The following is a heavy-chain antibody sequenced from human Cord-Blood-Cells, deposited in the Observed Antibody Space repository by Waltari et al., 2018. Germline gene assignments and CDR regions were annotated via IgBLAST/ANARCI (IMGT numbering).Heavy chain of an antibody. CDR3: AAVAHCSSTSCYSYDWYFDL. CDR1: GFTFTSSA. D-gene: IGHD2-2*01. J-gene: IGHJ2*01. Sequence: QMQLVQSGPEVKKPGTSVKVSCKASGFTFTSSAVQWVRQARGQRLEWIGWIVVGSGNTNYAQKFQERVTITRDMSTSTAYMELSSLRSEDTAVYYCAAVAHCSSTSCYSYDWYFDLWGRGTLVTVSS. CDR2: IVVGSGNT. V-gene: IGHV1-58*01.